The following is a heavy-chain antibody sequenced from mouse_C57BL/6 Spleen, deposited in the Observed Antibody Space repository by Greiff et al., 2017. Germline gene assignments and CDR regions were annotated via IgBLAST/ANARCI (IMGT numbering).Heavy chain of an antibody. D-gene: IGHD3-2*02. CDR3: ARWESSGSAWFAY. CDR2: INPSNGGT. Sequence: VQLQQPGTELVKPGASVKLSCKASGYTFTSYWMHWVKQRPGQGLEWIGNINPSNGGTNYNEKFKSKATLTVDKSSSTAYMQLSSLTSEDSAVYYCARWESSGSAWFAYWGQGTLVTGSA. J-gene: IGHJ3*01. V-gene: IGHV1-53*01. CDR1: GYTFTSYW.